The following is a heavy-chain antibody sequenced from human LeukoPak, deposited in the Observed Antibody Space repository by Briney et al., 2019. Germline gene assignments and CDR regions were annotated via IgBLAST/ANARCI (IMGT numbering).Heavy chain of an antibody. CDR1: GITFRNYA. CDR2: ITGSGDTR. D-gene: IGHD4-17*01. V-gene: IGHV3-23*01. CDR3: GKDPNGDYIGASDF. Sequence: GGSLRLSCVAPGITFRNYAVTWVRQAPGKGLEWVSSITGSGDTRRYADSVKGRFTISRDNSVDTLYLQMNSLSAEGTAIYYCGKDPNGDYIGASDFWGRGTMVTVSS. J-gene: IGHJ3*01.